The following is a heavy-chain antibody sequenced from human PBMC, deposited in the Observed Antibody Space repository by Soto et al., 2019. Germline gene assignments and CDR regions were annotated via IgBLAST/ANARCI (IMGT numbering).Heavy chain of an antibody. J-gene: IGHJ6*02. Sequence: EVQLVETGGGLIQPGGSLRLSCAASGFTVSSSYMSWVRQAPGKGLEWVSVIYSGGSTFYADSVKGRFTISKDNSKNTLYLQMNSLRAEDTALYYSARDCGYCSGSSWGGLDVWGQGTAVTVSS. CDR3: ARDCGYCSGSSWGGLDV. D-gene: IGHD2-2*03. V-gene: IGHV3-53*02. CDR1: GFTVSSSY. CDR2: IYSGGST.